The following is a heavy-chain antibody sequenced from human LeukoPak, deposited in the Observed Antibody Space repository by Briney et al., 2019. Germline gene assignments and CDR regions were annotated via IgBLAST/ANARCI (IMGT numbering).Heavy chain of an antibody. Sequence: GGSLRLSCAASGFTFSDHYMDWVRQAPGKGLEWVGRTRNKANSYTTEYAAAVKGRFTISRDDSKNSLYLQMNSLKTEDTAVYYCARVGASYYGSGSYYRDPYYFDYWGQGTLVTVSS. V-gene: IGHV3-72*01. J-gene: IGHJ4*02. D-gene: IGHD3-10*01. CDR2: TRNKANSYTT. CDR3: ARVGASYYGSGSYYRDPYYFDY. CDR1: GFTFSDHY.